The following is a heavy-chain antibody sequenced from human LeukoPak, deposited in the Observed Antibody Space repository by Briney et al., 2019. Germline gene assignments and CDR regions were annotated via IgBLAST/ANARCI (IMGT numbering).Heavy chain of an antibody. CDR2: ISGSGGST. Sequence: GGSLRLSCAASGFTFNSYAMSWVRQAPGKGLEWVSTISGSGGSTYYADSVKGRFTISRDNSKNTLYLQLNSLRAEDTAVYYCAIRGGYGYFKHWGQGTLVTVSS. CDR3: AIRGGYGYFKH. CDR1: GFTFNSYA. V-gene: IGHV3-23*01. J-gene: IGHJ1*01. D-gene: IGHD2-15*01.